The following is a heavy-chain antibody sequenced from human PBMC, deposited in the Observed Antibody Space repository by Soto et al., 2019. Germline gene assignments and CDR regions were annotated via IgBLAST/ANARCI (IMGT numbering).Heavy chain of an antibody. CDR1: GGSISSSSYY. CDR2: IYYSGST. D-gene: IGHD2-2*01. V-gene: IGHV4-39*01. CDR3: ARHPIDIVVVPAAMRGVGWFDP. J-gene: IGHJ5*02. Sequence: QLQLQESGPGLVKPSETLSLTCTVSGGSISSSSYYWGWIRQPPGKGLEWIGSIYYSGSTYYNPSLKSRVTISVDTSKNQFSLKLSSVTAADTAVYYCARHPIDIVVVPAAMRGVGWFDPWGQGTLVTVSS.